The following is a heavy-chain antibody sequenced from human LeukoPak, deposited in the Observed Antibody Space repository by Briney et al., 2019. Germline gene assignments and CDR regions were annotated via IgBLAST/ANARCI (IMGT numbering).Heavy chain of an antibody. CDR3: ARVGYSGYDYDY. J-gene: IGHJ4*02. V-gene: IGHV3-74*01. Sequence: GGSLRLSCAASGFTFSSYWTHWVRQAPGKGLVWVSLVKSDGISTNYADSVKGRFTISRDNAKNTLYLQMNSLRAHDTAVYYCARVGYSGYDYDYWSRGTLITVSS. D-gene: IGHD5-12*01. CDR1: GFTFSSYW. CDR2: VKSDGIST.